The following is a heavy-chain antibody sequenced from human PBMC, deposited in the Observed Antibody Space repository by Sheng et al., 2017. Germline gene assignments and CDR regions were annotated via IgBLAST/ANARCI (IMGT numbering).Heavy chain of an antibody. CDR3: AGIAVGGKNWFDP. J-gene: IGHJ5*02. D-gene: IGHD6-19*01. Sequence: EVQLVESGGGLVQPGGSLRLSCAASGFSFSSYWMSWVRQAPGKGLEWVATIKQGGSEKYYGDSVKGRFIISRDNAKNSLYLQMNSLRDEDTAVYYCAGIAVGGKNWFDPWG. V-gene: IGHV3-7*01. CDR2: IKQGGSEK. CDR1: GFSFSSYW.